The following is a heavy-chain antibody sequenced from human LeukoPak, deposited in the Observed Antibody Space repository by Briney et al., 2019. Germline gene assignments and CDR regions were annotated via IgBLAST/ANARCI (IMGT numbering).Heavy chain of an antibody. CDR3: ARGAGYDSSAYYYFDY. V-gene: IGHV1-2*02. D-gene: IGHD3-22*01. CDR2: INPNSGGT. J-gene: IGHJ4*02. Sequence: ASVKVSCKASGYTFTSYDINWVRQATGQGLEWMGWINPNSGGTNYAQKLQGRVTMTRDTSISTAYMELSRLRSDDTAVYYCARGAGYDSSAYYYFDYWGQGTLVTVSS. CDR1: GYTFTSYD.